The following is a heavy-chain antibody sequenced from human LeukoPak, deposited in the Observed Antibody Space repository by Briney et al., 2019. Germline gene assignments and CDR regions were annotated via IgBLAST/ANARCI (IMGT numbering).Heavy chain of an antibody. Sequence: ASVKVSCKASGYTFTNYGINWVRQAPGQGLEWMGWISGYNGNTNYAQKLQGRVTMTTDTSTSTTYMELRSLRSDDTAVYYCARDPLNSGYDSGPPSRWFDPWGQGTLVTVSS. V-gene: IGHV1-18*01. J-gene: IGHJ5*02. CDR1: GYTFTNYG. D-gene: IGHD5-12*01. CDR3: ARDPLNSGYDSGPPSRWFDP. CDR2: ISGYNGNT.